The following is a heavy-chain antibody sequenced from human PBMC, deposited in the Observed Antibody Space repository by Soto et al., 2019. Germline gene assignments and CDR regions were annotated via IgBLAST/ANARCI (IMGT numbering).Heavy chain of an antibody. J-gene: IGHJ4*02. V-gene: IGHV4-34*01. CDR1: GAGFSGYY. Sequence: SGTLSLTCAFCGAGFSGYYWGWVGQAPGKGLEWIGEINHSGSTNYHPSLKSRVTISVDTSKNQFSLKLSSVTAADTAVYYCARLYHYVTIFGVVITPPDYWGQGTLVTVS. CDR3: ARLYHYVTIFGVVITPPDY. D-gene: IGHD3-3*01. CDR2: INHSGST.